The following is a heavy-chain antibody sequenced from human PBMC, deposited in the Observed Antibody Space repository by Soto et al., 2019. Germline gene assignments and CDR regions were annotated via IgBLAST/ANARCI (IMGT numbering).Heavy chain of an antibody. J-gene: IGHJ2*01. CDR2: IKQDGSEK. CDR1: EFTSSGYW. CDR3: ARVANRYFDL. Sequence: EVQLVESGGGLVQPGGSLRLSCAASEFTSSGYWMTWVRQAPGKGLEWVANIKQDGSEKYYVYSVKGRFSISRDNAKNSRYLQMDSLRVEDTAGYYCARVANRYFDLWGRGTLVTVSS. V-gene: IGHV3-7*01.